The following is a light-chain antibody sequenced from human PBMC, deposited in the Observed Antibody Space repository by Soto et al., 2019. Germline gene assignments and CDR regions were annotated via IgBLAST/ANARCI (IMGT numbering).Light chain of an antibody. J-gene: IGKJ1*01. CDR2: ATS. V-gene: IGKV3-11*01. CDR3: QQRSIWPPT. CDR1: QTVNVY. Sequence: EIVLTQSPATLSLSPGERATLSCRASQTVNVYLAWYQHKPGQSPRLLIYATSNRATGVPARFSGSRSGTDFTEFTLTISSLEPEDVAVYYCQQRSIWPPTFGQGTKVEIK.